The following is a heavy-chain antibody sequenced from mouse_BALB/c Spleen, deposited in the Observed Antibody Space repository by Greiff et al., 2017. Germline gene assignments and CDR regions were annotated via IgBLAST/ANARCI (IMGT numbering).Heavy chain of an antibody. Sequence: VQLQQSGAELARPGASVKLSCKASGYTFTDYYINWVKQRTGQGLEWIGEIYPGSGNTYYNEKFKGKATLTADKSSSTAYMQLSSLTSEDSAVYFCARGNYGGYFDVWGAGTTVTVSS. J-gene: IGHJ1*01. D-gene: IGHD2-4*01. V-gene: IGHV1-77*01. CDR2: IYPGSGNT. CDR3: ARGNYGGYFDV. CDR1: GYTFTDYY.